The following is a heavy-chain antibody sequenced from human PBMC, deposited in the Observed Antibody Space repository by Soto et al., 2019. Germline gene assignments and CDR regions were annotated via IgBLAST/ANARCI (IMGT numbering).Heavy chain of an antibody. J-gene: IGHJ6*02. CDR2: ISAYNGNT. CDR1: GYTFTSYG. V-gene: IGHV1-18*01. Sequence: QVQLVQSGAEVKKPGASVKVSCKASGYTFTSYGISWVRQAPGQGLEWMGWISAYNGNTNYAQKLQGRVTMTTDTSTSTAYVELRSLRSDDTAVYYCARDLNGWYVYYYYGMDVWGQGTTVTVSS. D-gene: IGHD6-19*01. CDR3: ARDLNGWYVYYYYGMDV.